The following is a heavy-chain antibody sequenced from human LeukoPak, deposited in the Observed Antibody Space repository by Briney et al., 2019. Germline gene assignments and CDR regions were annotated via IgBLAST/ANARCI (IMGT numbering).Heavy chain of an antibody. CDR1: GFTFSNYG. D-gene: IGHD3-22*01. Sequence: GGSLRLSCVASGFTFSNYGMHWVRQAPGKGLEWVAVIWYDGTNKYYVDSVKGRFTISRDNYKNTLYLQMDGLRVEDTAVYYCARDGAYYYDSRVFDYWGQGTLVTVSS. CDR2: IWYDGTNK. J-gene: IGHJ4*02. V-gene: IGHV3-33*01. CDR3: ARDGAYYYDSRVFDY.